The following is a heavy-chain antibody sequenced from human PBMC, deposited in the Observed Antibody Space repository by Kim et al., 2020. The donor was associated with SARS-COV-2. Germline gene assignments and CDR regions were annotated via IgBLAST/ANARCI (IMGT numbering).Heavy chain of an antibody. J-gene: IGHJ4*02. V-gene: IGHV3-49*04. CDR1: GFTFGDYA. CDR3: SRDLGGYWPY. Sequence: GGSLRLSCTTSGFTFGDYAMSWVRQAPGKGLESVGFIRGNAYGGTTEYAASVKDRFTISRDDSKSIAYLQMSSLKTEDTAVYYCSRDLGGYWPYWGQGTLVTVSS. CDR2: IRGNAYGGTT. D-gene: IGHD2-21*02.